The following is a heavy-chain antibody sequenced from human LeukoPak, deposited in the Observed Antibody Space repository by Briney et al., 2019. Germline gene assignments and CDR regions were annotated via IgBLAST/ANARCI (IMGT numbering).Heavy chain of an antibody. CDR3: ARDANSMAPFDH. CDR1: GFTFSSYS. V-gene: IGHV3-21*01. J-gene: IGHJ5*02. Sequence: GGSLRLSCAASGFTFSSYSMNWVRQAPGKGLEWVSSISSSSSYIYYADSVKGRFTISRDNAKNSLYLQMNSLRAEDTAVYYCARDANSMAPFDHWGQGTLVTVSS. D-gene: IGHD2-8*01. CDR2: ISSSSSYI.